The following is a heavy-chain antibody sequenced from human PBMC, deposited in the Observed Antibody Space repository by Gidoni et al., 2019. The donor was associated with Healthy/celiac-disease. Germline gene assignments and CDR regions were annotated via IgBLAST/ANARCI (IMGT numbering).Heavy chain of an antibody. CDR2: IYPGDSDT. V-gene: IGHV5-51*01. Sequence: EVQLVPSGAEVTKPGESLKISCKVSGYSFTSDRVGWVRQMAGEGLEWIGIIYPGDSDTRYSPSFQGQVTISADKSISTAYLQWSSLKASDTAMYYCARTYSSSPYADYWGQGTLVTVSS. CDR3: ARTYSSSPYADY. CDR1: GYSFTSDR. D-gene: IGHD6-13*01. J-gene: IGHJ4*02.